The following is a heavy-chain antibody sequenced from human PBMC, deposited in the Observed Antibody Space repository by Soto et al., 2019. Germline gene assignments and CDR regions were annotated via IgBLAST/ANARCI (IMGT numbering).Heavy chain of an antibody. CDR2: SSATGAGT. J-gene: IGHJ4*02. CDR1: GFTFSSYG. D-gene: IGHD1-7*01. V-gene: IGHV3-23*01. Sequence: EVQLLESGGGSVQPGGSLRLSCAASGFTFSSYGMTWVRQAPGKGLEWVSFSSATGAGTYYADSVKGRFTISRDNSKNTLYLQMTSLRADDTAVYYCAKDRRAGGNYGLYSDFWGQGALVIVSS. CDR3: AKDRRAGGNYGLYSDF.